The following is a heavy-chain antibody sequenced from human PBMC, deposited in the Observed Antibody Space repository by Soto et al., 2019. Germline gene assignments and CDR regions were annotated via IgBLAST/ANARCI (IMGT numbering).Heavy chain of an antibody. V-gene: IGHV2-5*01. D-gene: IGHD4-17*01. CDR2: IYWNDDK. CDR1: GFSLSSGGAG. Sequence: SGPTLVNPTQTLTLTCTFSGFSLSSGGAGVGWIRQPPGKGLEWLALIYWNDDKRYSPSLKSRLTITKDTSKNQVVLLMTDMDPVDTATYYCAHRGYGDYPRDNWFDPWGQGTLVTVSS. CDR3: AHRGYGDYPRDNWFDP. J-gene: IGHJ5*02.